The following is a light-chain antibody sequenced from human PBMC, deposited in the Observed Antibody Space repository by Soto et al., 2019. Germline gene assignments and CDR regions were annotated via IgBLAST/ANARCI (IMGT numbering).Light chain of an antibody. V-gene: IGKV3-11*01. Sequence: DIVMTQSPATLSVSPGERATLSCRASQSISSNLAWYQQKPGQAPRLLIYDASNRATGIPARFSGSGSGTDFTLTISSLEPDDFAVYYCQQRADWPITFGQGTRLEIK. CDR1: QSISSN. CDR2: DAS. J-gene: IGKJ5*01. CDR3: QQRADWPIT.